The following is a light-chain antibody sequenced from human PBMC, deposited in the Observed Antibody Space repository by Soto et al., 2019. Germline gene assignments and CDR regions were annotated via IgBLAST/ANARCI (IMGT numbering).Light chain of an antibody. CDR2: WAS. J-gene: IGKJ5*01. CDR1: QSVLSTSNNKNY. V-gene: IGKV4-1*01. Sequence: DIVMTQSPDSLAVSLGERATINCRSSQSVLSTSNNKNYLAWYQKKPGQPPKLLIYWASTRESGVPDRLSGSGSGTDFTLTSSSLQAEDVAVYYCQQYHTGPITFGQGTRLEIK. CDR3: QQYHTGPIT.